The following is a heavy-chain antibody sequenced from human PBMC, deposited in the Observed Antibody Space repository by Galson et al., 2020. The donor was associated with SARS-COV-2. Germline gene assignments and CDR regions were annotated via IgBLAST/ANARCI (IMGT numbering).Heavy chain of an antibody. CDR2: INHSGST. D-gene: IGHD2-2*01. V-gene: IGHV4-34*01. Sequence: SETLSLTCAVYGGSFSGYYWSWIRQPPGKGLEWIGEINHSGSTNYNPSLKSRVTISVDTSKNQFSRKLSSVTAADTAVYYCARVYYYCSSTSCYHGLDYWGQGTLVTVSS. CDR1: GGSFSGYY. J-gene: IGHJ4*02. CDR3: ARVYYYCSSTSCYHGLDY.